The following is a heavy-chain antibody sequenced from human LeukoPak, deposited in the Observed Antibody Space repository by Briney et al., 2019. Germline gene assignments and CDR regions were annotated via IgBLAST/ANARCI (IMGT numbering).Heavy chain of an antibody. V-gene: IGHV1-18*01. CDR3: ARLVMTTVTQHYYYGMDV. CDR1: GYTFTSYG. J-gene: IGHJ6*02. Sequence: ASVKVSCKASGYTFTSYGISWVRQAPGQGLEWMGWISAYNGNTNYAQKLQGRVTMTTDTSTSTAYLELRSLRSDDTAVDYCARLVMTTVTQHYYYGMDVWGQGTTVTVSS. CDR2: ISAYNGNT. D-gene: IGHD4-17*01.